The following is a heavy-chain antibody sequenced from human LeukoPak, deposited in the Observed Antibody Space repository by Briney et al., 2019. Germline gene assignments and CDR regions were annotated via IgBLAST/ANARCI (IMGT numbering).Heavy chain of an antibody. CDR2: ISSSGSV. CDR1: RGSISGSIRSYY. Sequence: SETLSLTSTVSRGSISGSIRSYYWSWLRQPPGNGLEWIGYISSSGSVNDHPSLRSRVTISVDTSKNQFFLNLSSVSAADTAVYYCALRWSQYNWFDPWGQGTLVTVSS. V-gene: IGHV4-61*01. J-gene: IGHJ5*02. CDR3: ALRWSQYNWFDP. D-gene: IGHD4-23*01.